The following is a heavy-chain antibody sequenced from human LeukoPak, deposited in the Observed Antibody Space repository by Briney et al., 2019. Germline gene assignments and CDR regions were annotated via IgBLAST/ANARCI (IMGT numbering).Heavy chain of an antibody. CDR2: IWYDGSNK. V-gene: IGHV3-33*08. J-gene: IGHJ3*02. Sequence: GGSLRLSCAASGFTVSSNYMSWVRQAPGKGLEWVAVIWYDGSNKYYADSVKGRFTISRDNSKNTLYLQMNSLRAEDTAVYYCARSGYSGYDGRAFDIWGQGTMVTVSS. D-gene: IGHD5-12*01. CDR1: GFTVSSNY. CDR3: ARSGYSGYDGRAFDI.